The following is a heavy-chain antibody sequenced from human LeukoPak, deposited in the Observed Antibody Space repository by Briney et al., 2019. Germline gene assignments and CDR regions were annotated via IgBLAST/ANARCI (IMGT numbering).Heavy chain of an antibody. J-gene: IGHJ4*02. CDR3: ARGRHSSGLYDPIDS. CDR2: ISSTSSHT. Sequence: GGSLRLSCAASGFIFSDYYMSWIRQAAGKGLEWISYISSTSSHTNYADSVKGRFTISRDNAKRSLYLQMNSLRAEDTAVYYCARGRHSSGLYDPIDSWGQGTLVTVSS. V-gene: IGHV3-11*05. D-gene: IGHD6-19*01. CDR1: GFIFSDYY.